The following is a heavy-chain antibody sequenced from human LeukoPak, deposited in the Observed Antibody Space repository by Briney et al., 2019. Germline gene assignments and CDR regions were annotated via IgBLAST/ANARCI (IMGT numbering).Heavy chain of an antibody. CDR3: ARDSHHYYDRINYFDY. D-gene: IGHD3-22*01. CDR1: GGSISSYY. J-gene: IGHJ4*02. CDR2: IYTSGST. V-gene: IGHV4-4*07. Sequence: SGTLSLTCTVSGGSISSYYWSWIRQPAGKGLEWIGRIYTSGSTNYNPSLKSRVTMSVDTSKNQFSLKLSSVTAADTAVYYCARDSHHYYDRINYFDYWGQGTLVTVSS.